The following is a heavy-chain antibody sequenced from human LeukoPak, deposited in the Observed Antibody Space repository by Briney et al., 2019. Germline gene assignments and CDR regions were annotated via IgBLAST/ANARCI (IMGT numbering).Heavy chain of an antibody. D-gene: IGHD3-16*01. CDR3: AKKEELGIRGAAFDI. V-gene: IGHV1-18*01. J-gene: IGHJ3*02. CDR2: ISAYNGNT. CDR1: GYTFTSYG. Sequence: ASVKVSCKASGYTFTSYGISWVRQAPGQGLEWMGWISAYNGNTNYAQKLQGRVTMTTDTSTSTAYMELRSLRSDDTAVYYCAKKEELGIRGAAFDIWGQGTMVTVSS.